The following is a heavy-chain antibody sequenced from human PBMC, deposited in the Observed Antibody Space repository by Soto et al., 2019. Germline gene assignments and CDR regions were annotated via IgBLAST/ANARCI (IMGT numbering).Heavy chain of an antibody. CDR2: IKQDGSEK. CDR1: GFTLSSYW. J-gene: IGHJ6*02. V-gene: IGHV3-7*01. CDR3: ARDESSAQYYYYYYGMDV. Sequence: PGGSLRVSCAASGFTLSSYWMSWVRQAPGKGLEWVANIKQDGSEKYYVDSVKGRFTISRDNAKNSLYLQMNSLRAEDTAVYYCARDESSAQYYYYYYGMDVWGQGTTVTVSS.